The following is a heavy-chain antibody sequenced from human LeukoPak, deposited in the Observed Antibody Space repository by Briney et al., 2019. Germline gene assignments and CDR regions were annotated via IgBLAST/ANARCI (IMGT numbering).Heavy chain of an antibody. V-gene: IGHV3-23*01. CDR1: GFTFSSYA. CDR3: AKSRNYYDSSGLDY. Sequence: GGSLRLSCAASGFTFSSYAMSWVRQAPGKGLEWVSAISGSGGSTYYADSVKGRLTISRDNSKNTLYLQMNSLRAEDTAVYYCAKSRNYYDSSGLDYWGQGTLVTVSS. J-gene: IGHJ4*02. D-gene: IGHD3-22*01. CDR2: ISGSGGST.